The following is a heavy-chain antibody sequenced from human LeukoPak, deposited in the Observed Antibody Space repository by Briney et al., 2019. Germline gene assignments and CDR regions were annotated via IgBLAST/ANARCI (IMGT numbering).Heavy chain of an antibody. CDR2: IHTYKGDT. CDR3: ARVNDFWSVPNGYFDP. Sequence: ASVTVSCKTSGFTFTNFGFTWVRQAPGQGLEWLGWIHTYKGDTEYAQKLQGRVTISTDTSTSTTYMELRSLKSDDRAIYYCARVNDFWSVPNGYFDPWGQGTLVTVSS. V-gene: IGHV1-18*01. CDR1: GFTFTNFG. J-gene: IGHJ5*02. D-gene: IGHD3-3*01.